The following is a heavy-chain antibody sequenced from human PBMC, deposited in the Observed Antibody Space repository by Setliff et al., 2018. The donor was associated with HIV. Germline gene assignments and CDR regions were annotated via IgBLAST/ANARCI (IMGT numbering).Heavy chain of an antibody. CDR1: GYTFSGYY. CDR3: ALASIVSTARWNH. J-gene: IGHJ4*02. Sequence: GASVKVSCKTSGYTFSGYYLHWVRRAPGRGLEWMGWINPNSGATNYARNFQGRVTMTRDTSISTAYMDLSSLTSDDTAVYYCALASIVSTARWNHWGRGTLVT. V-gene: IGHV1-2*02. CDR2: INPNSGAT. D-gene: IGHD1-26*01.